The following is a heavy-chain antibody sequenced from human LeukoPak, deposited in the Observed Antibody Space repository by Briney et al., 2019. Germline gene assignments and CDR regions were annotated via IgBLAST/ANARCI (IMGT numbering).Heavy chain of an antibody. Sequence: SETLSLTCTVSGGSISSGGYYWSWIRQPPGKGLEWIGYIYYSGSTNYNPPLKSRVTISVDTSKNQFSLKLSSVTAADTAVYYCARDRVLREEQQLVDLFGYYYYGMDVWGQGTTVTVSS. V-gene: IGHV4-61*08. CDR1: GGSISSGGYY. CDR3: ARDRVLREEQQLVDLFGYYYYGMDV. CDR2: IYYSGST. D-gene: IGHD6-13*01. J-gene: IGHJ6*02.